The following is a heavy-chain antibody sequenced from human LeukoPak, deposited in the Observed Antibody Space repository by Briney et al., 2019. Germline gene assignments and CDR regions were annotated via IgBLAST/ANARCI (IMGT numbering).Heavy chain of an antibody. Sequence: SVNVSCKASGASFSSYAISWVRQAPGQGREWMGRIIPIFGTPNYAQRFQGRVTITADIVSSTAYMEVNNLTSEDTAVYFCAKQGALRQDYYMDVWGNGTTVTVSS. CDR2: IIPIFGTP. J-gene: IGHJ6*03. CDR1: GASFSSYA. V-gene: IGHV1-69*06. CDR3: AKQGALRQDYYMDV.